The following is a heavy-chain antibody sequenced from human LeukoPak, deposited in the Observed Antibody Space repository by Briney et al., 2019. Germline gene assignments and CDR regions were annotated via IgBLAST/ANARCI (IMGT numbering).Heavy chain of an antibody. V-gene: IGHV3-11*01. J-gene: IGHJ6*03. CDR2: ISGTGKTI. Sequence: GGSLRLSCAASGFTFVDYYMSWIRQTPGRGLDWVSYISGTGKTIYYADSVKGRFTISMDNAKNSLYLQMNSLRVEDTAVYYCARIESAYYFYYMDVWGKGTTVTVSS. CDR3: ARIESAYYFYYMDV. CDR1: GFTFVDYY. D-gene: IGHD4/OR15-4a*01.